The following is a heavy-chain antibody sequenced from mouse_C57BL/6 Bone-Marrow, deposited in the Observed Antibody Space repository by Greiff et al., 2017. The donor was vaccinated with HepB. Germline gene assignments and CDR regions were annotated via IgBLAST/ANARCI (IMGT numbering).Heavy chain of an antibody. CDR2: ISSGGSYT. J-gene: IGHJ2*01. V-gene: IGHV5-6*01. CDR3: ARHAGDY. Sequence: EVQGVESGGDLVKPGGSLKLSCAASGFTFSSYGMSWVRQTPDKRLEWVATISSGGSYTYYPDSVKGRFTISSDNAKNTLYLQMSSLKSEDTAMYYCARHAGDYWGQGTTLTVSS. CDR1: GFTFSSYG.